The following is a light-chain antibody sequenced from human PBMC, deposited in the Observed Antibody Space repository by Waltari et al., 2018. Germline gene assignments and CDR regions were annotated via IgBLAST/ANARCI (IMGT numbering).Light chain of an antibody. Sequence: QTVVTQEPSITVSPGGTVTLHSASSTGAVPRVPHPNWFQQKPGQAPRALIYSTNNKHSWTPARFSGSLLGGKAALTLSGVQPEDEADYYCLLHFHAAWVFGGGTKLTVL. CDR1: TGAVPRVPH. CDR2: STN. J-gene: IGLJ3*02. CDR3: LLHFHAAWV. V-gene: IGLV7-43*01.